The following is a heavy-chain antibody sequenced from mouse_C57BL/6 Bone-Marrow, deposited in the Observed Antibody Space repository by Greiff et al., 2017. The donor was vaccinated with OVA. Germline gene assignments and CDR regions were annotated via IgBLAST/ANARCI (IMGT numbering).Heavy chain of an antibody. CDR3: ARHYYRSNSPFAY. J-gene: IGHJ3*01. V-gene: IGHV5-9*01. D-gene: IGHD1-1*01. CDR1: GFTFSSYT. CDR2: ISGGGGNT. Sequence: EVQLVESGGGLVKPGGSLKLSCAASGFTFSSYTMSWVRQTPEKRLEWVATISGGGGNTYYPDSVKGRFTISRDNAKNTLYLQMSSLRSEDTALYYCARHYYRSNSPFAYWGQGTLVTVSA.